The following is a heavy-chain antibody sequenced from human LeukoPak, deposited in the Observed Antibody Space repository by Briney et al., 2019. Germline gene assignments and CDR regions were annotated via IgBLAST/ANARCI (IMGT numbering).Heavy chain of an antibody. V-gene: IGHV4-59*01. CDR1: GGSISSYY. CDR3: ARREGIAVAGTWFDP. CDR2: IYYSGST. D-gene: IGHD6-19*01. J-gene: IGHJ5*02. Sequence: SETLSLTCTVSGGSISSYYWSWIRQPPGKGLEWIGYIYYSGSTNYNPSLKSRVTISVDTSKNQFSLKLSSVTAADTAVYYCARREGIAVAGTWFDPWGQGTLVTVSS.